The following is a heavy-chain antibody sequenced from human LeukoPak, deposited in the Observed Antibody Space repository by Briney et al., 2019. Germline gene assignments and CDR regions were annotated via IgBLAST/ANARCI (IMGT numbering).Heavy chain of an antibody. V-gene: IGHV4-4*07. D-gene: IGHD3-10*01. CDR1: GGSISSYY. CDR2: IYTSGST. J-gene: IGHJ5*02. Sequence: PSQTLSLTCTVSGGSISSYYWSWIRQPAGKGLEWIGRIYTSGSTNYNPSLKSRVTMSVDTSKNQFSLKLSSVTAADTAVYYCAREWGPYYYGSGSYYNPTTPGENWFDPWGQGTLVTVSS. CDR3: AREWGPYYYGSGSYYNPTTPGENWFDP.